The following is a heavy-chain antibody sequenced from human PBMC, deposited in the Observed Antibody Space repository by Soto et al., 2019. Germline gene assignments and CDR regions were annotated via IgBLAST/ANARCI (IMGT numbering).Heavy chain of an antibody. V-gene: IGHV4-34*01. CDR2: INHSGST. CDR1: GGSFSGYY. J-gene: IGHJ5*02. Sequence: QVQLQQWGAGLLKPSETLSLTCAVYGGSFSGYYWSWIRQPPGKGLEWIGEINHSGSTNYNPSLKSRVTISVDTSKNQFSLKLSSVTAADTAVYYCASYYGDNPTSFDPWGQGTLVTVSS. D-gene: IGHD4-17*01. CDR3: ASYYGDNPTSFDP.